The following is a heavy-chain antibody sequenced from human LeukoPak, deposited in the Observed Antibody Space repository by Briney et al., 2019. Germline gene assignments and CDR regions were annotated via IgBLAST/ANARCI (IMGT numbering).Heavy chain of an antibody. Sequence: GSVKVSCKASGYAFTVHYLHWVRQAPGQGPEWMGWFNPNSGDANYAQRFQGRVTMTRVTSISTAYMEMKGLTIDDTAVYYCARDKGSGMLPFDYWGQGTRVTVSS. D-gene: IGHD1-1*01. CDR3: ARDKGSGMLPFDY. CDR1: GYAFTVHY. J-gene: IGHJ4*02. V-gene: IGHV1-2*02. CDR2: FNPNSGDA.